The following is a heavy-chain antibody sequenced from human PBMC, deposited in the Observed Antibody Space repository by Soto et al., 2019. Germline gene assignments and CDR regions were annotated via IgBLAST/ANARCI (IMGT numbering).Heavy chain of an antibody. Sequence: SETLSLTCTVSGGSISSSSYYWGWIRQPPGKGLEWIGSIYYSGSTYYNPSLKSRVTISVDTSKNQFSLKLSSVTAADTAVYYCARQRPHYDFWSGNPSSGGFDPWGQGTLVTVSS. D-gene: IGHD3-3*01. J-gene: IGHJ5*02. CDR3: ARQRPHYDFWSGNPSSGGFDP. CDR1: GGSISSSSYY. CDR2: IYYSGST. V-gene: IGHV4-39*01.